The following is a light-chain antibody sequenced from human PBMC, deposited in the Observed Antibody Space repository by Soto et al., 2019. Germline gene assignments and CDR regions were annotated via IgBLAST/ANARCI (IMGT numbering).Light chain of an antibody. CDR3: SSYTSSSTLLYV. CDR1: SSDVGGYNY. J-gene: IGLJ1*01. CDR2: DVS. Sequence: QSALTQPASVSGSPGQSITISCTGTSSDVGGYNYVSWYQQHPGKAPKLMIYDVSNRPSGVSNRFSGSKSGNTASLSLSGLQAEAEADYYCSSYTSSSTLLYVFGTGTKLTVL. V-gene: IGLV2-14*01.